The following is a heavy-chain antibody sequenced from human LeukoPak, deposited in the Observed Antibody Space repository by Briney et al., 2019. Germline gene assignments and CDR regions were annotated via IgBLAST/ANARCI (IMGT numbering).Heavy chain of an antibody. V-gene: IGHV4-59*01. D-gene: IGHD3-22*01. J-gene: IGHJ6*03. CDR1: GGSISSYY. CDR3: ARGLTYYYDSSGYSPLAGYMDV. CDR2: TYYSGST. Sequence: SSETLSLTCTVSGGSISSYYWSWIRQPPGKGLEWIGYTYYSGSTNYNPSLKSRVTISVDTSKNQFSLKLSSVTAADTAVYYCARGLTYYYDSSGYSPLAGYMDVWGKGTTVTVSS.